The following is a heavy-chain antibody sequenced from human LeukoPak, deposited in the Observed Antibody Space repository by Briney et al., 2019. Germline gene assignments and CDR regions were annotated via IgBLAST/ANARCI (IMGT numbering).Heavy chain of an antibody. Sequence: GGSLRLSCAVSGISFSNAWMTWVRQAPGKGLEWVGRIKSKTDGGTTDYAAPVKGRFTISRDDSKNTLYLQMNSLKTEDTAVYYCATPWPSCTSTSCYIGDAFDVWGQGTMVTVSS. J-gene: IGHJ3*01. V-gene: IGHV3-15*01. D-gene: IGHD2-2*02. CDR3: ATPWPSCTSTSCYIGDAFDV. CDR1: GISFSNAW. CDR2: IKSKTDGGTT.